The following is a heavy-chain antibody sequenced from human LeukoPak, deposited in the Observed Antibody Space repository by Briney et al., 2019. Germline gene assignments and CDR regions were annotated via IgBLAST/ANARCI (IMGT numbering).Heavy chain of an antibody. V-gene: IGHV4-61*09. D-gene: IGHD2-15*01. CDR2: IYTSGST. Sequence: SQTLSLTCTVSGGSISSGSYYWSWIRQPAGKGLEWIGHIYTSGSTNYNPSLKSRVTISVDTSKNQFSLKLSSVTATDTAVYYCARGGPYCSGGGCYSRTSNWFDPWGQGTLATVSS. J-gene: IGHJ5*02. CDR1: GGSISSGSYY. CDR3: ARGGPYCSGGGCYSRTSNWFDP.